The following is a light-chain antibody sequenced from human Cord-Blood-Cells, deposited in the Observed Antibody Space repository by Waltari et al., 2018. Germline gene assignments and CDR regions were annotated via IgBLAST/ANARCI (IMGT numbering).Light chain of an antibody. CDR1: SSNIGAGYD. Sequence: QSVLTQPPSVSGAPGQRVTISCTGSSSNIGAGYDVHWYQQLPGTAPELLNCGNSKRPSGVPDRFSGSKSGTSASLAITGLQAEDEADYYCQSYDSSLSGFWVFGGGTKLTVL. CDR3: QSYDSSLSGFWV. V-gene: IGLV1-40*01. CDR2: GNS. J-gene: IGLJ3*02.